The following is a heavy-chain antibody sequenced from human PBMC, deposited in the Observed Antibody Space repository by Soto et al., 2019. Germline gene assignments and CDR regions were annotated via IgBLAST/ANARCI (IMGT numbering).Heavy chain of an antibody. Sequence: SETLSLTCTVSGGSISGYYWSWIRQPPGKGLEWIGYIYSSGSTEYNPSLQSRFTISVDTSRNQFSLKLSSVTAADTAVYYCARLACSTTRCFTYFDYWGQGALVTV. CDR3: ARLACSTTRCFTYFDY. CDR2: IYSSGST. J-gene: IGHJ4*02. V-gene: IGHV4-59*08. D-gene: IGHD2-2*02. CDR1: GGSISGYY.